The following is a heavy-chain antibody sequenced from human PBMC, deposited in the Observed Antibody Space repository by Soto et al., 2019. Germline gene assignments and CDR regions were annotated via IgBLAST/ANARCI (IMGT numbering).Heavy chain of an antibody. J-gene: IGHJ4*02. Sequence: PGGSLRLSCAASGFTFSDYSMNWVRQAPGKGLEWVSSTSSSSVYIYYADSLKGRFTISRNNAKNSLYLQMNSLRAEDTAVYYCARDLHYDSSGFGYWGQGTLVTVSS. CDR1: GFTFSDYS. V-gene: IGHV3-21*01. CDR2: TSSSSVYI. D-gene: IGHD3-22*01. CDR3: ARDLHYDSSGFGY.